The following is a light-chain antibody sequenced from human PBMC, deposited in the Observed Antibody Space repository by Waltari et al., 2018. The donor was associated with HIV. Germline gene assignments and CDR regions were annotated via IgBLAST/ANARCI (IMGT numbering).Light chain of an antibody. J-gene: IGKJ5*01. Sequence: EIVMTQSPATLSVSPGERATLSCRASQSVSSNLAWYQQKPGQAPRLLIYRASTRATGVPARFSGSGSGTEFTLTISSLQSEDFAIYYCHQYNDWPPITFGQGTRLEIK. CDR2: RAS. CDR3: HQYNDWPPIT. CDR1: QSVSSN. V-gene: IGKV3-15*01.